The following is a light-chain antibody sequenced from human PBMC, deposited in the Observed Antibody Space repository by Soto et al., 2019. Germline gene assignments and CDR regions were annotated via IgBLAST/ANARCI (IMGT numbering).Light chain of an antibody. Sequence: EIVLTQSPGTLSLSPGERATLSCRASQSVSSSNLAWYQQKPGQATRLLIYGASSRATGIPDRFSGSGSGTDFTLTISRLESEDFAVYYCQQYGSTPRSFGQGTKVEIK. CDR3: QQYGSTPRS. CDR1: QSVSSSN. J-gene: IGKJ1*01. V-gene: IGKV3-20*01. CDR2: GAS.